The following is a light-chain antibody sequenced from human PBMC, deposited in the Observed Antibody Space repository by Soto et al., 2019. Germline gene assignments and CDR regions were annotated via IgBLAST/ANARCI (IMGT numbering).Light chain of an antibody. CDR3: QQLHGYPIT. CDR1: QGIDTS. CDR2: AAS. J-gene: IGKJ5*01. Sequence: DIQMTQSPSSLSASVGDKVTITCRASQGIDTSLAWYQQKPGKAPKLLIYAASNFQSGVPSRFSGSGSGTHFTLTISSLQPEDFATYYCQQLHGYPITFGQGTRLEIK. V-gene: IGKV1-9*01.